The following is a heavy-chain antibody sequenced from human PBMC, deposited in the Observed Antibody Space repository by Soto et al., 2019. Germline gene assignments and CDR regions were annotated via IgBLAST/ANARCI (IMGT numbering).Heavy chain of an antibody. D-gene: IGHD3-10*01. CDR1: GGSIISSSYY. CDR3: ARDHGSGSYPNWYDP. CDR2: IYYSGST. J-gene: IGHJ5*02. Sequence: SETLSLTCTVSGGSIISSSYYWGWIRQPPGKGLEWIGSIYYSGSTYYNPSLKSRVTISVDTSKNQFSLKLSSVTAADTAVYYCARDHGSGSYPNWYDPWGQGTLVTVSS. V-gene: IGHV4-39*02.